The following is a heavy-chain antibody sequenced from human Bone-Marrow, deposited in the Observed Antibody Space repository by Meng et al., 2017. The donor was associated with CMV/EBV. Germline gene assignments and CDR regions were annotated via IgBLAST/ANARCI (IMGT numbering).Heavy chain of an antibody. CDR2: ISSSGSTI. CDR1: GFTFSDYY. D-gene: IGHD1-7*01. J-gene: IGHJ6*02. Sequence: GESLKISCAASGFTFSDYYMSWIRQAPGKGLEWVSYISSSGSTIYYADSVKGRFTISRDNSKNTLYLQMNSLRAEDTAVYYCARGFYLYRGGRFITGTTSHGMDVWGQGTMVTVSS. CDR3: ARGFYLYRGGRFITGTTSHGMDV. V-gene: IGHV3-11*04.